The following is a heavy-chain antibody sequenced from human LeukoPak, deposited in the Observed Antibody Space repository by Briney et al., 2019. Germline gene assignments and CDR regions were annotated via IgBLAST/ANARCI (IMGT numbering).Heavy chain of an antibody. J-gene: IGHJ3*02. V-gene: IGHV4-38-2*02. CDR2: IYHSGST. D-gene: IGHD3-9*01. Sequence: PSETLSLTCTVSVYSISSGYYWGWIRQPPGKGLEGIGRIYHSGSTYYNPSLKSRVTIPVDTSKNHFALNPSPVTTADTAVYYCARDPLRYFDWLLPDDAFDIWGQGTMVTVSS. CDR1: VYSISSGYY. CDR3: ARDPLRYFDWLLPDDAFDI.